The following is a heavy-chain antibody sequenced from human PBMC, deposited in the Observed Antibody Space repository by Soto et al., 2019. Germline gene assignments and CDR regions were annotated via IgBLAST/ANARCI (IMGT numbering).Heavy chain of an antibody. CDR3: TRANWYSEY. CDR2: SYYIGNT. D-gene: IGHD7-27*01. J-gene: IGHJ4*02. Sequence: QVQLQESGPGLVKPSETLSLTCSVSGGSISNHYWSWIRQPPGKGLEWIGFSYYIGNTNYNPSLKSRATMSVETSRNQISLRLTTVTAADTAVYYCTRANWYSEYWGQGTLVTVSS. CDR1: GGSISNHY. V-gene: IGHV4-59*11.